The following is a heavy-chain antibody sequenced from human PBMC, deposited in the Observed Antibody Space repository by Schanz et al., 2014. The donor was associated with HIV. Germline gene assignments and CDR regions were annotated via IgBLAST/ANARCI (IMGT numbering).Heavy chain of an antibody. Sequence: QVQLVQSGAEVKNPGASVKVSCKASGYTFSSYDINWVRQATGQGLEWMGWMNPNSGHTGYAQNFQGRVTLTRDTSITTAYMELTSLRPEDTAVYYCARRRGWGSYRYFPYGLDVWGQGTTVTVSS. CDR3: ARRRGWGSYRYFPYGLDV. CDR1: GYTFSSYD. J-gene: IGHJ6*02. D-gene: IGHD3-16*02. V-gene: IGHV1-8*01. CDR2: MNPNSGHT.